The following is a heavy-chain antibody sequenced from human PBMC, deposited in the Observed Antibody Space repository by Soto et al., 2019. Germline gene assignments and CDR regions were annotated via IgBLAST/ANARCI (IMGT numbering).Heavy chain of an antibody. CDR2: ISRSGRGSA. Sequence: GSLRLSCAASGFTFNSYVMTWVRQAPGEGLEWVSSISRSGRGSAYYADSVKGRFTISRDNSENTLFLQMNNLRDEDTALYYCARGRYLDSSDYWVANLPFDHWGLGALVTVSS. V-gene: IGHV3-23*01. CDR1: GFTFNSYV. D-gene: IGHD3-22*01. J-gene: IGHJ4*02. CDR3: ARGRYLDSSDYWVANLPFDH.